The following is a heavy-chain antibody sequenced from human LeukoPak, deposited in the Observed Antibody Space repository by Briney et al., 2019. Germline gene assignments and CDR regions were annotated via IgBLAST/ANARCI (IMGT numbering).Heavy chain of an antibody. J-gene: IGHJ5*01. CDR3: ARSPLISSGWLGLDS. CDR2: IYYSGSL. Sequence: GSLRLSCAASRFTVSSNYMGWIRQPPGKGLEWMGYIYYSGSLNYNPSLKSRVTIAVDTSENQFSLKLTSVTAADTAVYYCARSPLISSGWLGLDSWGRRILVTVSS. CDR1: RFTVSSNY. D-gene: IGHD6-19*01. V-gene: IGHV4-59*02.